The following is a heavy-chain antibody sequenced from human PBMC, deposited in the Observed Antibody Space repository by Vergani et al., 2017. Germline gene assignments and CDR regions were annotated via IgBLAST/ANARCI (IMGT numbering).Heavy chain of an antibody. D-gene: IGHD6-13*01. V-gene: IGHV1-2*04. J-gene: IGHJ5*02. Sequence: QVQLVQSGAEVKKPGASVKVSRKASGYTFTGYYMHWVRQAPGQGLEWMGWINPNSGGTNYAQKFQGWVTMTRDTSISTAYMELSRLRSDDTAVYYCARGGPGYSSHSGWFDPWGQGTLVTVSS. CDR3: ARGGPGYSSHSGWFDP. CDR2: INPNSGGT. CDR1: GYTFTGYY.